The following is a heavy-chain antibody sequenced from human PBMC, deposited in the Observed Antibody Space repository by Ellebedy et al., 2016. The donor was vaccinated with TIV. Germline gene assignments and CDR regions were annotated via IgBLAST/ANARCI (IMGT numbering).Heavy chain of an antibody. Sequence: GESLKISXVTSGYTFSDHFIDWVRQAPGKGLEWVGRSKNRANRFTIEYATSVKGRFTISRDDLKSSLYLQMDSLKSEDTAVYYCVRWVSGSPDNWGQGTLVTVSS. J-gene: IGHJ4*02. CDR2: SKNRANRFTI. V-gene: IGHV3-72*01. CDR3: VRWVSGSPDN. CDR1: GYTFSDHF. D-gene: IGHD1-26*01.